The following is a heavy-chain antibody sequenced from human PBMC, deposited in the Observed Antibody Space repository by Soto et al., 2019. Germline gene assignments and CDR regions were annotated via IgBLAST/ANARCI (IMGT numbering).Heavy chain of an antibody. V-gene: IGHV4-31*03. D-gene: IGHD1-26*01. CDR2: IYYSGRT. CDR1: GVSISSGGYY. Sequence: SETLSLTCTVSGVSISSGGYYWSWIRQHPGKGLEWIGNIYYSGRTYYNPSLKSRVILSVDTSKNHFSLTLRSVTAADSDMHAGFTHYFDPWGQGTLVTVSS. J-gene: IGHJ5*02. CDR3: FTHYFDP.